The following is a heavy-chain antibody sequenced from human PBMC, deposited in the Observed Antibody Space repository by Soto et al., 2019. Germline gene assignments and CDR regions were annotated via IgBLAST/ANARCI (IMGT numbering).Heavy chain of an antibody. D-gene: IGHD7-27*01. CDR3: ARDTLGIDYYYYYMDV. CDR1: GFTFSSYS. J-gene: IGHJ6*03. CDR2: ISSSSSYI. V-gene: IGHV3-21*01. Sequence: GGSLRLSCAASGFTFSSYSMNWVRQAPGKGLEWVSSISSSSSYIYYADSVKGRFTISRDNAKNSLYLQMNSLRAEDTAVYYCARDTLGIDYYYYYMDVWGKGTTVTVSS.